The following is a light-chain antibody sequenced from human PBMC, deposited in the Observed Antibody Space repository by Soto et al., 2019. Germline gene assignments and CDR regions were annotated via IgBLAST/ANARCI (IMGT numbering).Light chain of an antibody. CDR1: QSVSSSY. CDR3: QQYGKAWT. CDR2: DAS. V-gene: IGKV3-20*01. Sequence: EIVLMQSPGTLALSPGERATVSCRASQSVSSSYLAWYQQKPGQAPRLLIYDASRRATGIPDRFSGSGSGTDFTLTISRLEPEDFAVYYCQQYGKAWTFGQGTKVDIK. J-gene: IGKJ1*01.